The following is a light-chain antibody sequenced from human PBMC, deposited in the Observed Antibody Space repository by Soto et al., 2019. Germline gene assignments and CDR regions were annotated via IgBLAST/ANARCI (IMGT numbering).Light chain of an antibody. V-gene: IGKV1-33*01. J-gene: IGKJ4*01. CDR2: DAS. CDR3: QQYDNLPIT. CDR1: QSVSSY. Sequence: TQSPATLSLSPGERATLSCRASQSVSSYLAWYQQKPGKAPKLLIYDASNLETGVPSRFSGSGSGAEFTFTISSLQPEDFATYYCQQYDNLPITFGGGTKVDIK.